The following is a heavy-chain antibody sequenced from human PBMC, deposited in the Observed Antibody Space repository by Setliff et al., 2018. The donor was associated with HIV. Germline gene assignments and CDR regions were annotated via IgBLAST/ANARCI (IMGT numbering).Heavy chain of an antibody. Sequence: ASVKVSCKASGFTFSSNYMHWVRQAPGQGLEWMGLINPTGDITFYPQKFLARVTMTRDSSTSTVYLELRSLRSEDTAVYYCARGALTQYFDFWGQGTLVTVSS. V-gene: IGHV1-46*01. CDR2: INPTGDIT. D-gene: IGHD3-9*01. J-gene: IGHJ4*02. CDR3: ARGALTQYFDF. CDR1: GFTFSSNY.